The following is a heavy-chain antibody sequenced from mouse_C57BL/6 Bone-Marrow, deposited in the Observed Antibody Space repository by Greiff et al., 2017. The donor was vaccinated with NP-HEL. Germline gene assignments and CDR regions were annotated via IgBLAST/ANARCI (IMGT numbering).Heavy chain of an antibody. J-gene: IGHJ2*01. V-gene: IGHV1-69*01. Sequence: VPPQQPGAEPVMPGASVKPFRKASGYTFTCYWMHRVKQRPGQGLEWIGEIDPSDSYTNYKQKFKGKSTLTVDKSSSTAYMQLSSLTSEDSAVYYCARVGLSLTYWGQGTTLTVSS. CDR2: IDPSDSYT. CDR3: ARVGLSLTY. CDR1: GYTFTCYW.